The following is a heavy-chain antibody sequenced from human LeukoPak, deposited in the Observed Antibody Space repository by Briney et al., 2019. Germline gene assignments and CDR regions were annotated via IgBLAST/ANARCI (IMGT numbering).Heavy chain of an antibody. D-gene: IGHD3-10*01. Sequence: GGSLRLSCAASGFTFSSYWMSWVRQAPGKGLEWVANIEQDGSEKYVDSVKGRFTISRDNAKNSLYLQMNSLRAEDTAVYYCAREDYGSGSYLYYYYGMDVWGQGTTVTVSS. J-gene: IGHJ6*02. CDR3: AREDYGSGSYLYYYYGMDV. CDR2: IEQDGSEK. CDR1: GFTFSSYW. V-gene: IGHV3-7*01.